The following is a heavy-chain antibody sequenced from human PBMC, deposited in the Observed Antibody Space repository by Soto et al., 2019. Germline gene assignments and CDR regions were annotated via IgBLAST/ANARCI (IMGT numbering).Heavy chain of an antibody. D-gene: IGHD3-10*01. CDR3: ARDRGYDAHDYYYNAMDV. CDR2: IRGFSPYT. CDR1: GFTFRTYT. V-gene: IGHV3-21*01. Sequence: PGVSLRLSCISSGFTFRTYTMNWVRQAPGKGLEWVSGIRGFSPYTFYAESVRGRFTISRDNAKNSLFLQMDSLRAEDTAVYYCARDRGYDAHDYYYNAMDVWGQGTTVTVSS. J-gene: IGHJ6*02.